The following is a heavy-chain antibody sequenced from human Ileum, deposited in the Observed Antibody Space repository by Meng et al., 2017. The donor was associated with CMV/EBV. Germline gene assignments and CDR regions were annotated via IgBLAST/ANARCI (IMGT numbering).Heavy chain of an antibody. CDR2: IRFDGNNK. D-gene: IGHD2-15*01. Sequence: GGSLRLSCAASGFNFRGYGMHWVRQAPGKGLEWVTLIRFDGNNKYYGDSVKGRFTISRDNANNMLYLQLDSLRAEDTAVYYCVTNVYCSGGGCRNYWGQGTLSPSPQ. J-gene: IGHJ4*02. V-gene: IGHV3-30*02. CDR1: GFNFRGYG. CDR3: VTNVYCSGGGCRNY.